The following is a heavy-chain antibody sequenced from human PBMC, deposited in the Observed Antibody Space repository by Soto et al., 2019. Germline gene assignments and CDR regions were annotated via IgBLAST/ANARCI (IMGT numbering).Heavy chain of an antibody. J-gene: IGHJ3*02. CDR1: GYTFSHYW. Sequence: GSLRLSWAASGYTFSHYWMHWVRQAPGKGLVWVSRVNPDGTITTYADSVKGRFTISRDNSKNTLYLQMNSLRAEDTAVYYCARVRGIDAFDIWGQGTMVTVSS. V-gene: IGHV3-74*01. CDR2: VNPDGTIT. CDR3: ARVRGIDAFDI. D-gene: IGHD3-3*01.